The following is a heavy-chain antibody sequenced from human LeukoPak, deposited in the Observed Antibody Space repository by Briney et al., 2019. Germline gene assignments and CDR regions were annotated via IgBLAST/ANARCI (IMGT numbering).Heavy chain of an antibody. Sequence: SVKLSCKASGATFSSYAISWGRQAPGQGLEWMGRIIPIFGIANYAQKFQGRGTITADKSTSTAYMELSSLRSEDTAVYYCARGGGIAAAGTDYFDYWGQGTLVTVSS. V-gene: IGHV1-69*04. CDR2: IIPIFGIA. D-gene: IGHD6-13*01. J-gene: IGHJ4*02. CDR1: GATFSSYA. CDR3: ARGGGIAAAGTDYFDY.